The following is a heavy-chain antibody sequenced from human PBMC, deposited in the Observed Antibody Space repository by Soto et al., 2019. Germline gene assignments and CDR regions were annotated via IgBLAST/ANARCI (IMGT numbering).Heavy chain of an antibody. Sequence: QLQLQESGPGLVKPSETLSLTCTVSGGSISSSNFYWGWIRQPPGKGLAWLGSIYYSGSTYYNPSLKSRVTISVDTSKNQFSRKLSSVTAADTAVYYCARLGYSSSSWAFDIWGQGTMVTVSS. CDR1: GGSISSSNFY. J-gene: IGHJ3*02. CDR2: IYYSGST. D-gene: IGHD6-13*01. CDR3: ARLGYSSSSWAFDI. V-gene: IGHV4-39*01.